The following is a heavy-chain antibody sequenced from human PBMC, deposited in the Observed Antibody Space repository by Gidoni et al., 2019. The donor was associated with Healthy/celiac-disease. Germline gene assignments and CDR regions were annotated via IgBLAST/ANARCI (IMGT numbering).Heavy chain of an antibody. CDR2: IIPIFGTA. CDR1: GGTFSSYA. J-gene: IGHJ3*02. V-gene: IGHV1-69*01. Sequence: QVQLVQYGAEVKKPGYSVKVSCKASGGTFSSYAISWVRQAPGQGLEWMGGIIPIFGTANYAQKFQGRVTITADESTSTAYMELSSLRSEDTAVYYCARAYYYDSSGYTDAFDIWGQGTMVTVSS. CDR3: ARAYYYDSSGYTDAFDI. D-gene: IGHD3-22*01.